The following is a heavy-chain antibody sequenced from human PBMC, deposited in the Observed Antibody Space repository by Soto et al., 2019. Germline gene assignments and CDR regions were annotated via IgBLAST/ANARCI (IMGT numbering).Heavy chain of an antibody. CDR2: ISSSGSTI. V-gene: IGHV3-48*03. D-gene: IGHD3-16*01. J-gene: IGHJ6*02. CDR1: GFTFSSYE. Sequence: GGSLRLSCAASGFTFSSYEMNWVRQAPGKGLEWVSYISSSGSTIYYADSVKGRFTISRDNAKNSLYLQMNSLRAEDKAVYYCARVLGYYYYYGMDVWGQGPTVTVSS. CDR3: ARVLGYYYYYGMDV.